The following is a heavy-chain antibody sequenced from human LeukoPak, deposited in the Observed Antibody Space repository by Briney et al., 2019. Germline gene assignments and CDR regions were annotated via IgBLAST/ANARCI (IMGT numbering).Heavy chain of an antibody. CDR2: ISDSGTNT. V-gene: IGHV3-23*01. CDR3: AKEYYTSGRYGRFEY. CDR1: GFTFSTYG. Sequence: GGPLRLSCAASGFTFSTYGMSWVRQAPGKGLEWVSSISDSGTNTYYADSVKGRFTISRDNSKNTLYLQVNSLRAEDTAAYYCAKEYYTSGRYGRFEYWGQGTLVTVSS. J-gene: IGHJ4*02. D-gene: IGHD3-10*01.